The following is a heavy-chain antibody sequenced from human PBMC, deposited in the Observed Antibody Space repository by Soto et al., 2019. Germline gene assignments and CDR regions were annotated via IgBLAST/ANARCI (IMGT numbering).Heavy chain of an antibody. CDR3: ARPTYNSGSPFDY. CDR2: IYYSGST. V-gene: IGHV4-59*07. D-gene: IGHD1-20*01. J-gene: IGHJ4*02. CDR1: GLSISSYY. Sequence: SDTLSLTCTVPGLSISSYYWSWIRQPPGKGLEWIGYIYYSGSTNYNPSPKSRVTISVDTSKNQFSLKLSSVTAADTAVYYCARPTYNSGSPFDYWGQGTLVTVS.